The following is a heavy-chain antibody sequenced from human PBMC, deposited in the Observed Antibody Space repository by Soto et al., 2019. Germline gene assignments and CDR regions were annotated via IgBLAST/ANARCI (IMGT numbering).Heavy chain of an antibody. D-gene: IGHD6-6*01. CDR2: INSDGSST. Sequence: EVQLVESGGGLVQPGGSLRLSCAASGFTFSTYWMHWVRQAPGKGLVWVSRINSDGSSTSYADSVRGRFTISRDNAKNTLYLQMNRLRAEDTAVYYCASLYSSSSSVHRGYYYYGMDVWGQGTTVTVSS. V-gene: IGHV3-74*01. CDR1: GFTFSTYW. CDR3: ASLYSSSSSVHRGYYYYGMDV. J-gene: IGHJ6*02.